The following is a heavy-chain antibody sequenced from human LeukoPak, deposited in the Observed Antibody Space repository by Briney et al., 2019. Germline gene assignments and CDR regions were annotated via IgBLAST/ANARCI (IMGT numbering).Heavy chain of an antibody. CDR2: ISSSGSTI. CDR1: GFTFSSYE. Sequence: GSLRLSCAASGFTFSSYEMNWVRQAPGKGLEWVSYISSSGSTIYYADSVKGRFTISRDNAKNSLYLQMNSLRAEDTAVYYCARVFGSGLPFDPWGQGTLVTVSS. D-gene: IGHD6-19*01. J-gene: IGHJ5*02. V-gene: IGHV3-48*03. CDR3: ARVFGSGLPFDP.